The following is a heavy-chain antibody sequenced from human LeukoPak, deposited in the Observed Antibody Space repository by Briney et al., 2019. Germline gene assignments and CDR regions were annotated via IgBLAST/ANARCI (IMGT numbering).Heavy chain of an antibody. D-gene: IGHD6-19*01. CDR1: GLTFSNFG. CDR2: IRYDGDNK. V-gene: IGHV3-30*02. CDR3: AKGIAVALAYYFDY. J-gene: IGHJ4*02. Sequence: PGGSLGLSCAASGLTFSNFGMHWVRQAPGKGLEWVAFIRYDGDNKHYADSVKGRFTISRDNSMDTLYLQMNSLRAEDTAMYYCAKGIAVALAYYFDYWGQGTLVTVSS.